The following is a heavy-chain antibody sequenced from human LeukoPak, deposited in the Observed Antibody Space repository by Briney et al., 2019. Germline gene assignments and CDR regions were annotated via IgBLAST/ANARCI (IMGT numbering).Heavy chain of an antibody. V-gene: IGHV3-23*01. J-gene: IGHJ4*02. D-gene: IGHD5-12*01. CDR3: AKGAYDYIEIAYFDY. CDR2: ISDSGDST. Sequence: GGSLRLSCAASGFTFSGFAMTWVRQAPGKGLEWVSTISDSGDSTYYADSVKGGFTISRDNSKDTLFVQMNSLRAEDTAVYYCAKGAYDYIEIAYFDYWGQGSLVTVSS. CDR1: GFTFSGFA.